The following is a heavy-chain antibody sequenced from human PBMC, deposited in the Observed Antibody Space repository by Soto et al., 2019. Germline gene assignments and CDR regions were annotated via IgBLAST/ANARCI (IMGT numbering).Heavy chain of an antibody. D-gene: IGHD1-1*01. J-gene: IGHJ6*02. CDR1: GFTFTTYA. V-gene: IGHV4-34*08. CDR2: INHSGST. Sequence: LRLSCAASGFTFTTYAMNWVRQAPGKGLEWIGEINHSGSTNYNPSLKSRVTISVDTSKNQFSLKLSSVTAADTAVYYCVRGYFAGRGDYGMDVWGQGTTVTVSS. CDR3: VRGYFAGRGDYGMDV.